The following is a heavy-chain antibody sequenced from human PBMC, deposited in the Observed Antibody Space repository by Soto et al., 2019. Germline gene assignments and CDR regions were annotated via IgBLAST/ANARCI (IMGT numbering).Heavy chain of an antibody. Sequence: GGSLRLSCAASGFTFSSYAMSWVRQAPGKGLEWVSAISGGGGSTYYADSVKGRFTISRDNSKNTLYLQMNSLRAEDTAVYYCAKFESIAVAGTYSFDYWGQGTLVTVSS. J-gene: IGHJ4*02. D-gene: IGHD6-19*01. CDR2: ISGGGGST. CDR3: AKFESIAVAGTYSFDY. V-gene: IGHV3-23*01. CDR1: GFTFSSYA.